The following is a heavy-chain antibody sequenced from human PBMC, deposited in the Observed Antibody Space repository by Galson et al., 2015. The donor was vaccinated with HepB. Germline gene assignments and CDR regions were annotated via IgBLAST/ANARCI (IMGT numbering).Heavy chain of an antibody. D-gene: IGHD6-19*01. CDR1: GYTFTSYG. CDR3: ARDGTPSSGWYNRDAFDI. CDR2: ISAYNGNT. J-gene: IGHJ3*02. V-gene: IGHV1-18*01. Sequence: SVKVSCKASGYTFTSYGISWVRQAPGQGLEWMGWISAYNGNTNYAQNLQGRVTMTTDTSTSTAYMELRSLRSDDTAVYYCARDGTPSSGWYNRDAFDIWGQGTMVTVSS.